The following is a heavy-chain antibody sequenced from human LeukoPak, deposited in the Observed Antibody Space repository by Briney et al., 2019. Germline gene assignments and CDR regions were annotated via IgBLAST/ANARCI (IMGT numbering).Heavy chain of an antibody. V-gene: IGHV3-74*01. CDR2: INSDGSST. J-gene: IGHJ5*02. CDR3: ARDLGATNWFDP. D-gene: IGHD3-10*01. Sequence: PGGSLRLSCAASGFTFSSYWMHWVRHAPGKGLVWVSRINSDGSSTNYADSVKGRFTISRDNAQNTLYLQMNSLRAEDTAMYYCARDLGATNWFDPWGQGTLVTVSS. CDR1: GFTFSSYW.